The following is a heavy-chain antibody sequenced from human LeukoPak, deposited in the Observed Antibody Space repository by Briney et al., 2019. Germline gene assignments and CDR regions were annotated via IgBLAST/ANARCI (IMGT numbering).Heavy chain of an antibody. V-gene: IGHV3-64*01. CDR2: ISSNGGST. D-gene: IGHD3-9*01. J-gene: IGHJ4*02. CDR1: GFTFSSYA. Sequence: KPGGSLRLSCAASGFTFSSYAMHWVRQAPGKGLEYVSAISSNGGSTYYANSVKGRFTISRDNSKNTLYLQMGSLRAEDMAVYYCARVGIYDILTGYLAYWGQGTLVTVSS. CDR3: ARVGIYDILTGYLAY.